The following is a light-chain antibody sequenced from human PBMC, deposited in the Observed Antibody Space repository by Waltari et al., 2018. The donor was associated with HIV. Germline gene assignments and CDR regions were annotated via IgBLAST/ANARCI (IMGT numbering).Light chain of an antibody. V-gene: IGLV2-8*01. J-gene: IGLJ2*01. Sequence: QSALTQPPSASGSPGQSVTITCTGTSSDIGGYNYVSWYQQYPGKAPKLMIYEVSKRPSGVPDRFSGSKSANTASLTVSGLQAEDEADYYCSSYGGSANLLFGGGTKLTVL. CDR1: SSDIGGYNY. CDR2: EVS. CDR3: SSYGGSANLL.